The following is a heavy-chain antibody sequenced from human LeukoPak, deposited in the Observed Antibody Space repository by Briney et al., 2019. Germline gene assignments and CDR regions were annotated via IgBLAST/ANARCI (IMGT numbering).Heavy chain of an antibody. Sequence: PGGSLRLSCAASGFTLSSYWMHWVRQAPGKGLVWVSRINTDGSSATYADSVKGRFTISRDNAKNTLYLQTNSLRAEDTAVYYCARMLVVGVTRQIDCWGQGTLVTVSS. D-gene: IGHD2-15*01. CDR3: ARMLVVGVTRQIDC. J-gene: IGHJ4*02. CDR1: GFTLSSYW. CDR2: INTDGSSA. V-gene: IGHV3-74*01.